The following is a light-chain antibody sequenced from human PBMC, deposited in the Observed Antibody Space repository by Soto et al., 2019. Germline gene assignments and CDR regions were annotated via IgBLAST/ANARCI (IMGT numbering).Light chain of an antibody. CDR3: QQYNKWPLT. CDR2: GAS. J-gene: IGKJ1*01. CDR1: QSVSNN. V-gene: IGKV3-15*01. Sequence: EIVMAQSPATLSVSPGEKATLSCRASQSVSNNLAWFQQKPGQVPRLLIYGASNRATGVSARFSGSGSGTEFTLTISSLQSEDFAVYYCQQYNKWPLTFGQGTKVDIK.